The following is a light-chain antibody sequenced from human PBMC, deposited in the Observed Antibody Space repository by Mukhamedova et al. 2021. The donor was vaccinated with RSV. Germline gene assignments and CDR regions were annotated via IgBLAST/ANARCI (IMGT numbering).Light chain of an antibody. V-gene: IGKV1-12*01. CDR3: QQRSNWLT. Sequence: WYQRRVHGKAPKLLIYAASSLQSGVPSRFSDSGSGTDFTLTISSLEPEDFAVYYCQQRSNWLTFGGGTKVEIK. CDR2: AAS. J-gene: IGKJ4*01.